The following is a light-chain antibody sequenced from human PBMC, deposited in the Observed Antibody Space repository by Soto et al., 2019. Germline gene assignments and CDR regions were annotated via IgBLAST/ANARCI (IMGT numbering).Light chain of an antibody. CDR1: SSDIGAYNY. Sequence: QSALTQPASVSGSPGQSITISCTGTSSDIGAYNYVSWYQQHPGKAPKLLIYEVSDRPSGVSNRFSGSESGNTASLTISGLQAEDEADYYCSSYTSISTLVFGSGTKVTVL. CDR2: EVS. CDR3: SSYTSISTLV. J-gene: IGLJ1*01. V-gene: IGLV2-14*01.